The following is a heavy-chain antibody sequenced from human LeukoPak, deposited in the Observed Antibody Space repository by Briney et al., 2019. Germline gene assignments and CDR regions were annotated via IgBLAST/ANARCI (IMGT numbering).Heavy chain of an antibody. CDR1: GGSISSYY. CDR2: IYYSGST. D-gene: IGHD6-19*01. J-gene: IGHJ4*02. CDR3: ARGKYSSGWYYFDY. Sequence: ASETLSLTCTVSGGSISSYYWSWIRQPPGKGLEWIGYIYYSGSTNYNPSLKSRVTISVDTSKNQFSLKLSSVTAADTAVYYCARGKYSSGWYYFDYWGQGTLVTVSS. V-gene: IGHV4-59*01.